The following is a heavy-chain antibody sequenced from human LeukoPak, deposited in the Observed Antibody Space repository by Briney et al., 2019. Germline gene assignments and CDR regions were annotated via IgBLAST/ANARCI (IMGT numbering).Heavy chain of an antibody. D-gene: IGHD4-17*01. CDR2: TSSSGSTI. Sequence: GGSLRLSCAASGFTFSSYEMNWVRQAPGKGLEWVSYTSSSGSTIYYADSVKGRFTISRDNSKNTLYLQMNSLRAEDTAVYYCARGTTVTTIDYWGQGTLVTVSS. CDR3: ARGTTVTTIDY. CDR1: GFTFSSYE. J-gene: IGHJ4*02. V-gene: IGHV3-48*03.